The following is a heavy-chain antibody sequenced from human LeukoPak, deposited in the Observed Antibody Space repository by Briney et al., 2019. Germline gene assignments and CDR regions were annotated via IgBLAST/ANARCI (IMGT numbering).Heavy chain of an antibody. CDR2: IRYDGSNK. D-gene: IGHD5-18*01. Sequence: GGSLRLSCAASGFTFSSYSMNWVRQAPGKGLEWVAFIRYDGSNKYYADSVKGRFTISRDNSKNTLYLQMNSLRAEDTAVYYWAKEVQLWFVLFDYGGQGTRVTVSS. CDR1: GFTFSSYS. J-gene: IGHJ4*02. CDR3: AKEVQLWFVLFDY. V-gene: IGHV3-30*02.